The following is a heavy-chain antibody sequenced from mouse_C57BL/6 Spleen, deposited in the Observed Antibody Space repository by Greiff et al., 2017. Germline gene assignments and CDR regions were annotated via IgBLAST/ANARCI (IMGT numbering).Heavy chain of an antibody. CDR3: ARGDYSQIFSMDY. V-gene: IGHV1-80*01. J-gene: IGHJ4*01. Sequence: QVQLQQSGAELVKPGASVKISCKASGYAFSSYWMNWVKQRPGKGLEWIGQIYPGDGDTNYNGKFKGKATLTADKSSSTAYMQLSSLTSEDSAVYFCARGDYSQIFSMDYWGQGTSVTVSS. CDR2: IYPGDGDT. D-gene: IGHD2-12*01. CDR1: GYAFSSYW.